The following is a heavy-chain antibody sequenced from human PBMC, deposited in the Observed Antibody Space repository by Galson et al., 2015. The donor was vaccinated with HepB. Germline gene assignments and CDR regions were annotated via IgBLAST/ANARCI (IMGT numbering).Heavy chain of an antibody. CDR2: VSGSGTAT. CDR3: AKTSYTSGWYRGFDM. J-gene: IGHJ3*02. V-gene: IGHV3-23*01. CDR1: GFITFSSYA. D-gene: IGHD6-19*01. Sequence: SLRLSCAASGFITFSSYAISWVRQAPGKGLEWVSVVSGSGTATYYADSAKGRFTISRDNSKNTLYLQMNSLRVEDTAVFYCAKTSYTSGWYRGFDMWGQGTMVTVSS.